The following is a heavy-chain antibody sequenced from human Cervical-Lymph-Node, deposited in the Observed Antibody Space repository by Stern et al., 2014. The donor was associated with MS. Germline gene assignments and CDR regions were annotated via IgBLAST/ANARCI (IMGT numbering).Heavy chain of an antibody. CDR2: ISYTVSI. D-gene: IGHD3-22*01. Sequence: QVHLQESGPGLVTPSETLSLTCTVPGGSISTYYWSWILQPPGKGLEWIGYISYTVSINYSPSLKSRVTISVATSKNQFSLRLRSVTAADTAVYYCARDTVSNYESSGYYWYFDLWGRGALVAVSS. J-gene: IGHJ2*01. CDR1: GGSISTYY. V-gene: IGHV4-59*01. CDR3: ARDTVSNYESSGYYWYFDL.